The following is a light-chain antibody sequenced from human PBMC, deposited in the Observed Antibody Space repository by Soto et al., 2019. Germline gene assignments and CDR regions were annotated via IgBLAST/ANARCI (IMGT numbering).Light chain of an antibody. Sequence: DIQMTQSPSSLSASVGDTVTITCRASQNIDYYLNWYQQKPGKAPKLLVYFSSTLQSGVPSRFSGSGSGTDFTLTIGGLQPEDFAVYYCQHYVSPPITFGQGTRLEIK. CDR3: QHYVSPPIT. CDR1: QNIDYY. V-gene: IGKV1-39*01. J-gene: IGKJ5*01. CDR2: FSS.